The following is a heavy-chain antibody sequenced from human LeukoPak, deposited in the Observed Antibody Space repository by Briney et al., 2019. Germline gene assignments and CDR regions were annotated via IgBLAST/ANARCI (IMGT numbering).Heavy chain of an antibody. CDR2: VYYSGIT. J-gene: IGHJ5*02. Sequence: SETLSLTCTVSGGSISSDYWSWIRQPPGKGLEWIGYVYYSGITNYNPSLKSRVTISVGTSKNHFSLKLTSVTAAETAVYYCARLLGWSGPINWFDPWGRGTLVTVSS. D-gene: IGHD3-3*01. CDR3: ARLLGWSGPINWFDP. CDR1: GGSISSDY. V-gene: IGHV4-59*08.